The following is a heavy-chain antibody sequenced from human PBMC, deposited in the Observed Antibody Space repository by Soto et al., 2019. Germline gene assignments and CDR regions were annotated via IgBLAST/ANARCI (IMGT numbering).Heavy chain of an antibody. D-gene: IGHD6-13*01. CDR2: ISGSGGST. Sequence: GGSLRLSCAASGFTFSSYAMSWVRQAPGKGLEWVSAISGSGGSTYYADSVKGRFTLSRDNSKNTLYLQMNSLRAEDTAVYYCARGGQQLVPIDYWGQGTLVTVSS. V-gene: IGHV3-23*01. CDR3: ARGGQQLVPIDY. CDR1: GFTFSSYA. J-gene: IGHJ4*02.